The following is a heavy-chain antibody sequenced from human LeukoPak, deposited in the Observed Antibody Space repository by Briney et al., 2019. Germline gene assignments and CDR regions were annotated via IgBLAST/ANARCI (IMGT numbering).Heavy chain of an antibody. Sequence: ASVKVSCTASGYTFTSYYMHWVRQAPGQGLEWMGIINPSGGSTSYAQKFQGRVTMTRDTSVSTAYMELSRLRSDDTAVYYCARDSGDYDILTGYYEASPFDYWGQGTLVTVSS. D-gene: IGHD3-9*01. J-gene: IGHJ4*02. CDR2: INPSGGST. CDR3: ARDSGDYDILTGYYEASPFDY. V-gene: IGHV1-46*01. CDR1: GYTFTSYY.